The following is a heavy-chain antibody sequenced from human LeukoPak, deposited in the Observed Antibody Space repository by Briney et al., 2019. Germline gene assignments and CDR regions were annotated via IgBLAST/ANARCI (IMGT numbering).Heavy chain of an antibody. Sequence: GGSLRLSCAASGFTFDDYAMYWVRQAPGKGLEWVSLISGDDGSTYYADSVEGRFTISRDNSKNSLYLRMNSLRTEDTALYYCAKDIAAGTWEGMDVWGQGTTVTVSS. CDR3: AKDIAAGTWEGMDV. CDR1: GFTFDDYA. CDR2: ISGDDGST. D-gene: IGHD6-13*01. V-gene: IGHV3-43*02. J-gene: IGHJ6*02.